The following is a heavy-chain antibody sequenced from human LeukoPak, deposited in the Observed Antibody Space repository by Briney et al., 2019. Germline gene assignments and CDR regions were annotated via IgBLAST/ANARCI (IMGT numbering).Heavy chain of an antibody. D-gene: IGHD6-13*01. J-gene: IGHJ5*02. CDR2: ISGGGDA. CDR3: AKGAAAGLVDWFDP. V-gene: IGHV3-23*01. CDR1: GFPFNRFA. Sequence: GGSLRLSCTASGFPFNRFAMSWVRQAPGQGLAWVSAISGGGDAHYADSVKGRFSLSRDNSKNMLYLQMYSLGAEDTAIYYCAKGAAAGLVDWFDPWGQGTLVTVSS.